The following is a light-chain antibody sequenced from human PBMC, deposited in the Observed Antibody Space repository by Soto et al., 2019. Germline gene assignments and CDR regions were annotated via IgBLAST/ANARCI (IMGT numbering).Light chain of an antibody. Sequence: HSALTQPASVSGFPGQSISISCTGTSSDVGSYNLVSWYQQHPGKAPKLMIYEVNKRPSGVSNRFSGSKSGNTASLTISGLQAEDEADYYCCSFAGSSTYVFGTGTKVTVL. V-gene: IGLV2-23*02. CDR2: EVN. CDR1: SSDVGSYNL. CDR3: CSFAGSSTYV. J-gene: IGLJ1*01.